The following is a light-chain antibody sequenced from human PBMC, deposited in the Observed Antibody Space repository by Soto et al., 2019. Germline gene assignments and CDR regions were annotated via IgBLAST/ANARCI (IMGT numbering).Light chain of an antibody. J-gene: IGKJ1*01. CDR1: QNINNY. V-gene: IGKV1-39*01. CDR3: QEGYSVPGT. CDR2: GAS. Sequence: DIELTQSPPSLAASVGDRVTITCRASQNINNYLIWYQQKPGKAPQLLIYGASILQSGVPSRFSGSASGTDFTLTIGSLRPEDFATYYCQEGYSVPGTFGEGTKVEI.